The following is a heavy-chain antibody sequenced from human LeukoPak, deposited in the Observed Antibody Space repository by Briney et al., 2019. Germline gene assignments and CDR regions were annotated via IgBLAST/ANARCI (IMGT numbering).Heavy chain of an antibody. CDR3: ATQWVYDGPCYMDV. Sequence: SETLSLTCTVSGGSISSYYWSWIRQPPGKGLEWIGYIYYSGSTNYNPSLKSRVTISVDTSKNQFSLKLSSVTAADTAVYYRATQWVYDGPCYMDVWGKGTTVTVSS. CDR2: IYYSGST. V-gene: IGHV4-59*01. J-gene: IGHJ6*03. D-gene: IGHD3-22*01. CDR1: GGSISSYY.